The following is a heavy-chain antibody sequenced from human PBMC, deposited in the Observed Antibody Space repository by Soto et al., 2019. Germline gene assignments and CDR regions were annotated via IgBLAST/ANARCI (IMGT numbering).Heavy chain of an antibody. CDR2: IIPIDATV. D-gene: IGHD3-10*01. J-gene: IGHJ6*01. CDR3: ARDLRGFGYTCGDV. Sequence: QVQLVQSGAEVKKPGSSVKVSCKASGGTFSNYALISWVRQAPGQGLEWMGGIIPIDATVNYAQKFQGRITITADESTTTAYMDLGSLRSEDTAVYYCARDLRGFGYTCGDVWGQGTTVTVSS. V-gene: IGHV1-69*12. CDR1: GGTFSNYA.